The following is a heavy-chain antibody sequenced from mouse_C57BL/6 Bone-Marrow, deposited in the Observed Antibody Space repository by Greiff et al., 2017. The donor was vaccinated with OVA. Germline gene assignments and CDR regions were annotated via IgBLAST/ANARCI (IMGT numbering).Heavy chain of an antibody. CDR1: GFTFSSYA. CDR2: ISSGGDYI. CDR3: TRESAYYSNYNYAMDY. J-gene: IGHJ4*01. V-gene: IGHV5-9-1*02. Sequence: EVKLVESGEGLVKPGGSLKLSCAASGFTFSSYAMSWVRQTPEKRLEWVAYISSGGDYIYYADTVKGRFTISRDNARNTLYLQMSSLKSEDTAMYYSTRESAYYSNYNYAMDYWGQGTSVTVSS. D-gene: IGHD2-5*01.